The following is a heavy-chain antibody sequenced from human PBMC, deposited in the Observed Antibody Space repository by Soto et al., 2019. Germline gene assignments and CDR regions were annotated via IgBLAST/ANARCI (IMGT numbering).Heavy chain of an antibody. CDR2: INPNSGGT. J-gene: IGHJ6*02. CDR3: ARDLRGPYCSSTSCYAYYYGMDV. D-gene: IGHD2-2*01. V-gene: IGHV1-2*04. Sequence: QVQLVQSGAEVKKPGASVKVSCKASGYTFTGYYMHWVRQAPGQGLEWMGWINPNSGGTNYAQKFQGWVIMTRDTSLSTAYMELSRLRSDDTAVYYCARDLRGPYCSSTSCYAYYYGMDVWGQGTTVTVSS. CDR1: GYTFTGYY.